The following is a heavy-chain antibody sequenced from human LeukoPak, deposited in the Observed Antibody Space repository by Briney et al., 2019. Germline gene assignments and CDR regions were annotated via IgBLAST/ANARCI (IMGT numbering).Heavy chain of an antibody. CDR1: GGSISSSGYY. CDR3: ARARLYYDFWSGYHRVFDY. V-gene: IGHV4-39*07. D-gene: IGHD3-3*01. Sequence: PSETLSLTCTVSGGSISSSGYYWSWIRQPPGKGLEWIGEINHSGSTNYNPSLKSRVTISVDTSKNQFSLKLSSVTAADTAVYYCARARLYYDFWSGYHRVFDYWGQGTLVTVSS. J-gene: IGHJ4*02. CDR2: INHSGST.